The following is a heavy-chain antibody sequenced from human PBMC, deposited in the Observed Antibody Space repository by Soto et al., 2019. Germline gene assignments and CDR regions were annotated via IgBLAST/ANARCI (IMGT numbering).Heavy chain of an antibody. CDR3: ARDPSVTAYYFEY. Sequence: QVQLVQSGAEVKKPGSSVKVSCKASGGTFSSYTISWVRQAPGQGLEWMGRIIPILGIANYAQKFQGRVTITADKSTSTAYMELSSLRSEDTAVYYCARDPSVTAYYFEYWGQGTLVTVSS. J-gene: IGHJ4*02. D-gene: IGHD4-17*01. V-gene: IGHV1-69*08. CDR1: GGTFSSYT. CDR2: IIPILGIA.